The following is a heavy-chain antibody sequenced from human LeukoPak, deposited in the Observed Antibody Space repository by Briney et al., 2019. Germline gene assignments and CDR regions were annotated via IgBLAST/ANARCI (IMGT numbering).Heavy chain of an antibody. Sequence: GGSLRLTCAASGFTFNSYNMNWVRQAPGKGLEWVSYISSSGSTICYAESVKGRFTISRDNAKNSLYLQMNSLIAEDTAVYYCAELGITMIGGVWGKGTTVTISS. D-gene: IGHD3-10*02. CDR1: GFTFNSYN. J-gene: IGHJ6*04. CDR2: ISSSGSTI. CDR3: AELGITMIGGV. V-gene: IGHV3-48*03.